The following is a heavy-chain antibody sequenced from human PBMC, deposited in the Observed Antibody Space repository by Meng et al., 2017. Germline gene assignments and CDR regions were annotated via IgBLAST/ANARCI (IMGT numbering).Heavy chain of an antibody. Sequence: GESLKISCAASGFTFSSYAMSWVRQAPGKGLEWVSAISGSGGSTYYADSVKGRFTISRDNSKNTLYLQMNSLRAEDTAVYYCSRQTESTHDYWGQRTLVTVSS. CDR2: ISGSGGST. J-gene: IGHJ4*02. V-gene: IGHV3-23*01. CDR3: SRQTESTHDY. CDR1: GFTFSSYA.